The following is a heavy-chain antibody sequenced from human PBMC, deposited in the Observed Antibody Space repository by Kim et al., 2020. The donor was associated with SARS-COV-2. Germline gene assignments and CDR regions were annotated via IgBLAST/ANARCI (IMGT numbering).Heavy chain of an antibody. CDR2: IYADSSAR. J-gene: IGHJ4*02. CDR1: GFTFSSSA. D-gene: IGHD3-10*01. V-gene: IGHV3-23*03. CDR3: GGRYWSGLYFGY. Sequence: GGSLRLSCAASGFTFSSSAMNWVRQAPGKGLDWVSFIYADSSARYYADPVKGRFSISRDNSKNTLYLLMNSLRVADTAVYYCGGRYWSGLYFGYCGQEIL.